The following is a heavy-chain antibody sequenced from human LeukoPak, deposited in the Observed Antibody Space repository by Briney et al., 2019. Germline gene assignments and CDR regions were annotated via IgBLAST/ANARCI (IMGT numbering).Heavy chain of an antibody. J-gene: IGHJ6*02. Sequence: SETLSLTCTVSGGSISSYYWSWIRQPPGKGLEWIGYIYYSGSTNYNPSLKSRVTISVDTSKNQFSLKLSSVTAADTAVYYCAREERYSSSWGRYYYCGMDVWGQGTTVTVSS. V-gene: IGHV4-59*12. CDR3: AREERYSSSWGRYYYCGMDV. CDR2: IYYSGST. CDR1: GGSISSYY. D-gene: IGHD6-13*01.